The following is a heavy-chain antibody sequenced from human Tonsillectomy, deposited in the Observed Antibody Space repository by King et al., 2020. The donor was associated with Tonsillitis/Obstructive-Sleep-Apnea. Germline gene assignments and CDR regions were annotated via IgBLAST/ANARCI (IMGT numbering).Heavy chain of an antibody. CDR3: ARGGSYYYDSFGYRGGYQ. Sequence: VQLVESGGGVVQPGRSLRLSCAASAFTFSSYGMHWVRQAPGKGLEWVAVILFDGSEKHCADSVKGRFTISRDNSKNTLYLQMNSLRAEDTAVYYCARGGSYYYDSFGYRGGYQWGQGTLVTVSS. J-gene: IGHJ4*02. CDR1: AFTFSSYG. CDR2: ILFDGSEK. D-gene: IGHD3-22*01. V-gene: IGHV3-30*03.